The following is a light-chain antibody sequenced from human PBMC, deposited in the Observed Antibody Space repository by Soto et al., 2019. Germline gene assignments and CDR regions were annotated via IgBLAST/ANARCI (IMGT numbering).Light chain of an antibody. V-gene: IGLV2-23*01. J-gene: IGLJ1*01. CDR3: CSYAGSNSYV. CDR2: EGS. CDR1: SSDVDAYNY. Sequence: QSALTQPASVSGSPGQSITISCTGTSSDVDAYNYVSWYQQYPGKAPRLIIFEGSKRPSGVSNRFSGSKSANTASLTISGLQADDEADYYCCSYAGSNSYVFGTGTKVTVL.